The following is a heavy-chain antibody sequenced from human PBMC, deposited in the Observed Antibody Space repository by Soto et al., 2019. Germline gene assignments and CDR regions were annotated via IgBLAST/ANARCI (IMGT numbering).Heavy chain of an antibody. Sequence: GESLKISCKGSGYSFTSYWIGWVRQMPGKGLEWMGIIYPGDSDTRYSPSFQGQVTISADKSISTAYLQWSSLKASDTAMYYCARIRRGYCSSTSCYDAFDIWGQGTMVTVSS. CDR2: IYPGDSDT. V-gene: IGHV5-51*01. J-gene: IGHJ3*02. D-gene: IGHD2-2*01. CDR1: GYSFTSYW. CDR3: ARIRRGYCSSTSCYDAFDI.